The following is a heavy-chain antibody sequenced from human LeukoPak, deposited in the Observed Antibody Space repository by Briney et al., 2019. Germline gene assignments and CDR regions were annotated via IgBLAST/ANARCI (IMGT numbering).Heavy chain of an antibody. J-gene: IGHJ4*02. Sequence: QSGGSLRLSCAASGFAFSAYWMHWVRQAPGKGLEWVSRINEDATTITYADSVKGRFIISRDNSKKSLYLQMSNLRAEDTAVYYCVRDLILVWTPGDDFDFWGQGTLVIVSS. CDR1: GFAFSAYW. D-gene: IGHD3-16*01. CDR2: INEDATTI. CDR3: VRDLILVWTPGDDFDF. V-gene: IGHV3-74*01.